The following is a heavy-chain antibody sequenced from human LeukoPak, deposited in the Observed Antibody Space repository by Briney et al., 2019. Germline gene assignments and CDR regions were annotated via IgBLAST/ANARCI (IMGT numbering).Heavy chain of an antibody. CDR3: ARGINYNDRSGYDY. D-gene: IGHD3-22*01. J-gene: IGHJ4*02. Sequence: GESLKISCKGSGYSFPSYWIAWVRQMPGIGLEWMGIIYPGDSDTRYSPSFQGLVTISADKSISTAYLQWSSLKASDTAMYYCARGINYNDRSGYDYWGQGTLVTVSS. CDR1: GYSFPSYW. CDR2: IYPGDSDT. V-gene: IGHV5-51*01.